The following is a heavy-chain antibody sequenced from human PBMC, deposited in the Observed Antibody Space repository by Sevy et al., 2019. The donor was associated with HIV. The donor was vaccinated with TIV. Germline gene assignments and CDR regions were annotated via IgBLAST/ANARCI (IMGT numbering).Heavy chain of an antibody. CDR3: ARGDYYGSLYYFDY. Sequence: GSLRLSCAASGFTFSNYFINWVRQAPGKGLEWVSSISSGSSYIFYADSVKGRFTISRDNAKNSLYLHMNSLRAEDTAVYYCARGDYYGSLYYFDYWGPGTLVTVS. D-gene: IGHD3-10*01. CDR2: ISSGSSYI. J-gene: IGHJ4*02. V-gene: IGHV3-21*01. CDR1: GFTFSNYF.